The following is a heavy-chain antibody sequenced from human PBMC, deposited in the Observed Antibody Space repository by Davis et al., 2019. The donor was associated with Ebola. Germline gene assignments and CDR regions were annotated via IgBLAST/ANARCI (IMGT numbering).Heavy chain of an antibody. CDR3: AREGGELTYFGLFDY. Sequence: AASVKVSCKASGGTFSSYAISWVRQAPGQGLEWMGRIIPILGIANYAQKFQGRVTITADKSTSTAYMELSSPRSEDTAVYYCAREGGELTYFGLFDYWGQGTLVTVSS. J-gene: IGHJ4*02. CDR1: GGTFSSYA. V-gene: IGHV1-69*04. CDR2: IIPILGIA. D-gene: IGHD3-16*01.